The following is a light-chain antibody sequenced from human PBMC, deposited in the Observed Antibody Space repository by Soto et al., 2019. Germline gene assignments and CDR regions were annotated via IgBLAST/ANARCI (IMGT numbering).Light chain of an antibody. V-gene: IGKV3-20*01. CDR2: GAS. CDR1: QSVSSSY. Sequence: EIVLTQSPGTLSLSPGERATLSCRASQSVSSSYFAWYQQRFGQATRLLIYGASSRPTGIPDRFSGSGSGTDFTLTISRLEPEDFAVYYCQQYGSSSWTFGQGTKVEIK. CDR3: QQYGSSSWT. J-gene: IGKJ1*01.